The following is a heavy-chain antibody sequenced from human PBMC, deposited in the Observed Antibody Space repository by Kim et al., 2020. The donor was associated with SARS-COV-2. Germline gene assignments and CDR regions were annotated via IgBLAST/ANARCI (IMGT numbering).Heavy chain of an antibody. D-gene: IGHD3-3*01. J-gene: IGHJ4*02. CDR3: ARANTDFWSGYPPYYFDY. Sequence: QGRVTITADESTSTAYMELSSLRSEDTAVYYCARANTDFWSGYPPYYFDYWGQGTLVTVSS. V-gene: IGHV1-69*01.